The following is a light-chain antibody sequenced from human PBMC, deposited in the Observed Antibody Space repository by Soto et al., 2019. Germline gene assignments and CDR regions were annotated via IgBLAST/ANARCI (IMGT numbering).Light chain of an antibody. J-gene: IGLJ1*01. CDR3: CSYAVSSTYV. CDR2: EGS. CDR1: SSDVGRYNI. Sequence: QSVLTQPASVSGSPGQSITISCTGTSSDVGRYNIVSWYQQHPGKAPKLMIYEGSKRPSGVSNRFSGSKSGNTASLTISGLQAEDEADYYCCSYAVSSTYVFGTGIKLTVL. V-gene: IGLV2-23*01.